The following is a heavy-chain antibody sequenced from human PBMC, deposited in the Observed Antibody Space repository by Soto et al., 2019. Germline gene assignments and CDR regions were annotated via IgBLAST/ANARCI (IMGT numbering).Heavy chain of an antibody. D-gene: IGHD1-26*01. J-gene: IGHJ4*02. Sequence: EVLLVESGGGLVQPGGSLRLSCAASGFTFSDYYMDWVRQVPGKGLEWIGRTRNKANSYATEYVASVKGRFSISRDDSKDSMYLQMNSLKTEDTAVYYCARDTGGSYDYWGQGALVTVSS. CDR2: TRNKANSYAT. CDR1: GFTFSDYY. V-gene: IGHV3-72*01. CDR3: ARDTGGSYDY.